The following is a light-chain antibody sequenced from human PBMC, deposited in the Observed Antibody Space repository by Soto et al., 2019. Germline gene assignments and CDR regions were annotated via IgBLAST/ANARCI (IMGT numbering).Light chain of an antibody. CDR3: QQSFIIPLT. Sequence: DIQMTQSPSSQSASVGARVTITCRASQSINSYLHWYQQKPGKAPKLLIYPASSLQSGVPSRFSDSGSETHFTLTVSSLQPDEYATYYCQQSFIIPLTFVQGTRVEI. CDR2: PAS. CDR1: QSINSY. V-gene: IGKV1-39*01. J-gene: IGKJ1*01.